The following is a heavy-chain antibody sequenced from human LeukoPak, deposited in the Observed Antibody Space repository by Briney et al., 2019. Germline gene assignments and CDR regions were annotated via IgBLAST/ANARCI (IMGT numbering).Heavy chain of an antibody. D-gene: IGHD3-16*01. CDR2: IRYDGNSR. CDR1: GFAFSSFA. J-gene: IGHJ4*02. CDR3: TKGATVTFFDY. Sequence: GGSLRLSCAASGFAFSSFAMHWVRQAPGKGLEWVAFIRYDGNSRYFADSVKGRFTISRDNSKDTMYLQMNSLRAEDTAVYYCTKGATVTFFDYWGQGTLVTVSS. V-gene: IGHV3-30*02.